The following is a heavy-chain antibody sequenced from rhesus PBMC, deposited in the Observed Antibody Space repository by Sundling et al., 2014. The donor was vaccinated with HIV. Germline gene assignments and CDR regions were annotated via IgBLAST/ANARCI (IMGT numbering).Heavy chain of an antibody. CDR2: IYGSNPST. CDR1: GGSISDSYR. CDR3: AGLIYLDWPYDTFDF. J-gene: IGHJ3*01. V-gene: IGHV4S10*01. D-gene: IGHD3-3*01. Sequence: QVQLQESGPGVVKPSETLSLTCAVSGGSISDSYRWSWIRQTPGKGLEWIGYIYGSNPSTNYNPSLKSRVTISKDTSKNQFSLKLTSVTAADTAVYHCAGLIYLDWPYDTFDFWGQGLRVTVSS.